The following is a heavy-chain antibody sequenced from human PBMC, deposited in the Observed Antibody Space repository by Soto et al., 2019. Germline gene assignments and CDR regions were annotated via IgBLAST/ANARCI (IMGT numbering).Heavy chain of an antibody. CDR1: GFTVSNNY. Sequence: EVQLVESGGGLIQPGGSLRLSCAVSGFTVSNNYMSWVRQAPGKGLEGVSVIYSGGYTAYGDSVKGRFTISRDNSKKNPYPQRETRGADHPAVFSWATQRGGGGYWGQGTLVTVSS. V-gene: IGHV3-53*01. J-gene: IGHJ4*02. CDR2: IYSGGYT. D-gene: IGHD6-25*01. CDR3: ATQRGGGGY.